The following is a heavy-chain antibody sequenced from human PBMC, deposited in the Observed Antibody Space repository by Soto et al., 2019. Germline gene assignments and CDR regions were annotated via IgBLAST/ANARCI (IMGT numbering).Heavy chain of an antibody. J-gene: IGHJ4*02. CDR2: IHHSGSA. Sequence: QVQLQESGPGLVKPSGTLSLTCAVSGVSISSGNWWSWVRQPPGKGLEFIGEIHHSGSANYNPSLKSRLSMSVDKSKNQFSLNLGSVSAADTAVYYCARYRAARGTYYFVNWGLGTLVTVSS. CDR1: GVSISSGNW. CDR3: ARYRAARGTYYFVN. V-gene: IGHV4-4*02. D-gene: IGHD6-25*01.